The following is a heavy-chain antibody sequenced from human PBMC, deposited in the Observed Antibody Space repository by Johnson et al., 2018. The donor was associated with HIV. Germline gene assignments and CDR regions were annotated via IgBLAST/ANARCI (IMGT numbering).Heavy chain of an antibody. D-gene: IGHD3-16*01. CDR1: GFTVSSNY. CDR3: AREFGDLRAFDI. CDR2: IYSGGST. V-gene: IGHV3-53*01. J-gene: IGHJ3*02. Sequence: MLLVESGGGVVQPGGSLRLSCAASGFTVSSNYMSWVRQAPGKGLEWVSVIYSGGSTYYADSVKGRFTISRDNSKNTLYLQMNSLRAEDTAVYYCAREFGDLRAFDIWGQGTMVTVSS.